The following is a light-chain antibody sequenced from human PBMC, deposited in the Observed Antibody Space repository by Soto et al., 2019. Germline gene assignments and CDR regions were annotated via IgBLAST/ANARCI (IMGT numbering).Light chain of an antibody. CDR2: EVS. Sequence: QSALTQPASASGSPGQSITISCTGTSSDVGGYNYVSWYQQHPGKAPKLMIYEVSNRPSGVSDRFSGSKSGNTASLTISGLQAEDEGDYYCSSYTSGSTLLVFGGGTKLTVL. V-gene: IGLV2-14*01. CDR3: SSYTSGSTLLV. CDR1: SSDVGGYNY. J-gene: IGLJ3*02.